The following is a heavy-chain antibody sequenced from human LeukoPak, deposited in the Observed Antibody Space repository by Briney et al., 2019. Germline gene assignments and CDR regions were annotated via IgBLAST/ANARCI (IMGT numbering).Heavy chain of an antibody. CDR3: ARRAGAYSHPYDY. V-gene: IGHV3-23*01. D-gene: IGHD4/OR15-4a*01. CDR2: TSSSDAGT. Sequence: GGSLRLSYAASGFPLSSHAMSWVRQAPGKGLEWVSATSSSDAGTYYADSVRGRFTISRDNSKNTLYLQMNSLRAEDTAVYYCARRAGAYSHPYDYWGQGTLVTVSS. J-gene: IGHJ4*02. CDR1: GFPLSSHA.